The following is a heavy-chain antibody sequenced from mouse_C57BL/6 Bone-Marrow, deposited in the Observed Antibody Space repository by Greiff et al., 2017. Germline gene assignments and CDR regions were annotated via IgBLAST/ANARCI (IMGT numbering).Heavy chain of an antibody. CDR2: IYPGSGNT. Sequence: QVQLQQSGAELVRPGASVKLSCKASGYTFTDYYINWVKQRPGQGLEWIARIYPGSGNTYYNEKFKGKATLTAEKSSSTAYMQLSSLTSEDSAVYFCARALYYYGSSPYAMDYWGQGTSVTVSS. CDR1: GYTFTDYY. V-gene: IGHV1-76*01. J-gene: IGHJ4*01. D-gene: IGHD1-1*01. CDR3: ARALYYYGSSPYAMDY.